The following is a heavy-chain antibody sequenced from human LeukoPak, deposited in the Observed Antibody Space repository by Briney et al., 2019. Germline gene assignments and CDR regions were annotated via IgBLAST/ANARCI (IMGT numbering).Heavy chain of an antibody. CDR3: ARVSRSGSSWYWFDP. CDR1: GFTFSSYS. V-gene: IGHV3-21*01. D-gene: IGHD6-13*01. J-gene: IGHJ5*02. Sequence: PGGSLRLSCAASGFTFSSYSMNWVRQAPRKGLEWVLSISSSSSYIYYADSVKGRFTISRDNAKNSLYLQMNSLRAEDTAVYYCARVSRSGSSWYWFDPWGQGTLVTVSS. CDR2: ISSSSSYI.